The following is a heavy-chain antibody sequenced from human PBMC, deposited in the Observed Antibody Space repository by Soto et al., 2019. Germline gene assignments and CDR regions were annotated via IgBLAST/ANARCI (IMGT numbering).Heavy chain of an antibody. D-gene: IGHD4-17*01. CDR2: ISSSSSTI. CDR1: GFTFSSYS. V-gene: IGHV3-48*02. CDR3: ERDYDYGGSYGMDV. Sequence: EVQLVESGGGLVQPGGSLRLSCAASGFTFSSYSMNWVRQAPGKGLEWVSYISSSSSTIYYADSVKGRFTISRDNAKNSLYLQMNSLRDEDTAVYYCERDYDYGGSYGMDVWGQGTTVTVSS. J-gene: IGHJ6*02.